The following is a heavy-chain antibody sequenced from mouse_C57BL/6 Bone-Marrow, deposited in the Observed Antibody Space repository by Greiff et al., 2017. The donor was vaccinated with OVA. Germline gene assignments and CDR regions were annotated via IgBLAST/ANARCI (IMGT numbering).Heavy chain of an antibody. CDR3: TLRLLRGLAY. D-gene: IGHD1-1*01. J-gene: IGHJ3*01. Sequence: EVQLQQSGAELVRPGASVKLSCTASGFNIKDAYMHWVKQRPEQGLEWIGWIDTENGDTEYASKFQGKATITADTSSNSAYLQISSLTSEYTAVYYCTLRLLRGLAYWGQGTLVTVSA. V-gene: IGHV14-4*01. CDR2: IDTENGDT. CDR1: GFNIKDAY.